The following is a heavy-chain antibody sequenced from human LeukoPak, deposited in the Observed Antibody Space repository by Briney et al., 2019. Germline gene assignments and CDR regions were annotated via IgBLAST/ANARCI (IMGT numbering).Heavy chain of an antibody. Sequence: ASVKVSCKASGYTFSGTGWYLYWLRQAPGQGLECMGWIHPNNGDTAYAQKFEGRVAMTRDTSISTAYMELRRLRPDDTAVYFCARDGPAQMVDLDYWGQGTLVTVSS. CDR3: ARDGPAQMVDLDY. J-gene: IGHJ4*02. D-gene: IGHD3-10*01. V-gene: IGHV1-2*02. CDR1: GYTFSGTGWY. CDR2: IHPNNGDT.